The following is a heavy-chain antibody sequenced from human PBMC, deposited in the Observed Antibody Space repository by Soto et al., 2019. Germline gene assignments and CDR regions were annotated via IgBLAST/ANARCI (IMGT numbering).Heavy chain of an antibody. V-gene: IGHV2-26*01. CDR1: GFSLSNARMG. D-gene: IGHD3-10*01. J-gene: IGHJ3*02. Sequence: QVTLKESGPVLVKPTETLTLTCTVSGFSLSNARMGVSWIRQPPGKALEWLAHIFSNDEKSYSTSLKSRVTISNDTSKSQVVLTTTNMAPVNTATYYCARIRRDGSGPLDAFDICGQGTMVTVSS. CDR3: ARIRRDGSGPLDAFDI. CDR2: IFSNDEK.